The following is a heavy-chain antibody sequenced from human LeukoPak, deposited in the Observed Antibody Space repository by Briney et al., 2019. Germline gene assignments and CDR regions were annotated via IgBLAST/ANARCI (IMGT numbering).Heavy chain of an antibody. CDR3: ARDVTLAARPSSGYYFDY. V-gene: IGHV1-18*01. Sequence: ASVKVSCKASGYTFTSYGISWVRQAPGQGLEWMGWISAYNGNTNYAQKLQGRVTMTRDTSTSTVYMELSSLRSEDTAVYYCARDVTLAARPSSGYYFDYWGQGTLVTVSS. D-gene: IGHD6-6*01. CDR1: GYTFTSYG. J-gene: IGHJ4*02. CDR2: ISAYNGNT.